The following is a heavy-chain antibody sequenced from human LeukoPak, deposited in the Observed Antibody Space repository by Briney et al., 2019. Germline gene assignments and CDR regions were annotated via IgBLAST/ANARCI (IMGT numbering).Heavy chain of an antibody. CDR2: INPSGGST. CDR3: ARAYYYDTSGYYPGGDY. J-gene: IGHJ4*02. D-gene: IGHD3-22*01. V-gene: IGHV1-46*01. CDR1: GYTFSNYY. Sequence: ASVKVSCKASGYTFSNYYMYWVRQAPGHGLEWIGIINPSGGSTRYAQKFQGRVTLTRDTSTSTVYMELSSLRSEDTAVYYCARAYYYDTSGYYPGGDYWGQGTLVTVSS.